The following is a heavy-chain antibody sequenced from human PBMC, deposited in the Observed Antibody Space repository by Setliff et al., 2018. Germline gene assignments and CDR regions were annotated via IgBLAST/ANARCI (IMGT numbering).Heavy chain of an antibody. V-gene: IGHV1-69*13. Sequence: GASVKVSCKASGGTFSNYCFSWVRQAPGQGLEWMGGIMPKFGTPNRSQKFQGRVTITADESTSTAYMELSGLTSEDTAVYYCASHFLTVMKYYYYMDVWGNGTTVTVSS. CDR3: ASHFLTVMKYYYYMDV. D-gene: IGHD5-18*01. CDR2: IMPKFGTP. J-gene: IGHJ6*03. CDR1: GGTFSNYC.